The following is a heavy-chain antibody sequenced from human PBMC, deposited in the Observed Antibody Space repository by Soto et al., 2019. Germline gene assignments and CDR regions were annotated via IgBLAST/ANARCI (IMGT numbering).Heavy chain of an antibody. Sequence: HPGGSLRLSCAASGFTFTTYAMTWVRQAPGKGLEWVSGIGRSGDTTYYADSVKGRFTISRDNSKNTLYLQMNSLRAEDTAVYYCAKDRVGELADAFDIWGPGTMVTVSS. V-gene: IGHV3-23*01. J-gene: IGHJ3*02. D-gene: IGHD3-10*01. CDR1: GFTFTTYA. CDR3: AKDRVGELADAFDI. CDR2: IGRSGDTT.